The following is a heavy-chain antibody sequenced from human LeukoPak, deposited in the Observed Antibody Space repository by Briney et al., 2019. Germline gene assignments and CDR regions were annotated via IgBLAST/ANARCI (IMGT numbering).Heavy chain of an antibody. D-gene: IGHD3-3*01. J-gene: IGHJ4*02. CDR2: IYTSGST. CDR3: AGMYYDFWSGYPTDDY. V-gene: IGHV4-61*02. CDR1: GGSISSGSYY. Sequence: PSETLSLTCTVSGGSISSGSYYWSWIRQPAGKGLEWIGRIYTSGSTNYNPSLKSRVTISVDTSKNQFSLKLSSVTAADTAVYYCAGMYYDFWSGYPTDDYWGQGTLVTVSS.